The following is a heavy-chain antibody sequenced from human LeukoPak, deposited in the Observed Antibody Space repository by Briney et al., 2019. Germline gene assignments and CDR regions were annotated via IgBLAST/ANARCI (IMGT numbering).Heavy chain of an antibody. Sequence: GGSLRLSCAASGFTFSSYSMNWVRQAPGKGLEWVSGISGSGGSTYYADSVKGRFTISRDNFKNTLYLQMNSLRGEDTAVYYCAKEHTATAEIYYFDSWGQGTLVTVSS. CDR2: ISGSGGST. V-gene: IGHV3-23*01. CDR1: GFTFSSYS. D-gene: IGHD5-18*01. J-gene: IGHJ4*02. CDR3: AKEHTATAEIYYFDS.